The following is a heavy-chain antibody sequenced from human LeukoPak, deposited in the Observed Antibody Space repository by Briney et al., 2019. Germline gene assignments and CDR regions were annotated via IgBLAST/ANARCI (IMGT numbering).Heavy chain of an antibody. D-gene: IGHD1-26*01. J-gene: IGHJ5*02. Sequence: EASVKVSCKTSGYTFSTHWMHWVRQAPGQGLEWMGIINPNGGSTSYAQKFQGRVTVTRDMSTSTVYMELSDLKSEDTAVYYCARDQSGEWDLLSGWWFDPWGQGTLVTVSS. V-gene: IGHV1-46*01. CDR1: GYTFSTHW. CDR2: INPNGGST. CDR3: ARDQSGEWDLLSGWWFDP.